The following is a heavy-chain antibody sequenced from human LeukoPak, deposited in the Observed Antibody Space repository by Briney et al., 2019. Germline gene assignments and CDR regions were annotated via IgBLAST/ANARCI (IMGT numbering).Heavy chain of an antibody. CDR1: GFTFSSYD. CDR2: IGTAGDT. Sequence: PGGSLRLSCAASGFTFSSYDMHWVRQATGKGLEWVSAIGTAGDTYYPGSVKGRFTISRENAKNSLYLQMNSLRAGDTAVYYCAKDSRLYGGNFFDYWGQGTLVTVSS. V-gene: IGHV3-13*01. CDR3: AKDSRLYGGNFFDY. D-gene: IGHD4-23*01. J-gene: IGHJ4*02.